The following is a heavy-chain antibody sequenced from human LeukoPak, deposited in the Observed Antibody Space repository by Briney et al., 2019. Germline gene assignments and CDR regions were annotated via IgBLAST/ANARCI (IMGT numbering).Heavy chain of an antibody. CDR1: GYTFTGYY. CDR3: ARTEYSSSSTY. D-gene: IGHD6-6*01. J-gene: IGHJ4*02. Sequence: ASVTVSCQASGYTFTGYYMHWLRQAPGQGLEWMGRINPKRGGTNYAQKFQGRVTMTRDPSIRTAYMELSRLKCDDTAVYYWARTEYSSSSTYWGQGTLVTVSS. V-gene: IGHV1-2*06. CDR2: INPKRGGT.